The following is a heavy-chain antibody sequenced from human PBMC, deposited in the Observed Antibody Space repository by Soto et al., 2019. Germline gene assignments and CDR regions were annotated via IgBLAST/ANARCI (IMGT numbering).Heavy chain of an antibody. D-gene: IGHD6-13*01. CDR2: ISSSSSTI. CDR1: GFTFSSYS. V-gene: IGHV3-48*01. Sequence: GGSLRLSCAASGFTFSSYSMNWVRQAPGKGLEWVSYISSSSSTIYYADSVKGRFTISRDNAKNSLYLQMNSLRAEDTAVYYCARVDSSSWYSIYYGMDVWGQGTTVTVSS. J-gene: IGHJ6*02. CDR3: ARVDSSSWYSIYYGMDV.